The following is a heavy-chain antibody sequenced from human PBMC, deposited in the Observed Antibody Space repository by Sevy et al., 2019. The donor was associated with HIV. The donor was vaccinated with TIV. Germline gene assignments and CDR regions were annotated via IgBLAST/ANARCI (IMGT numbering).Heavy chain of an antibody. CDR3: ANYGSGRYYLTTPYYYGMDV. D-gene: IGHD3-10*01. CDR1: GFTFSSYA. J-gene: IGHJ6*02. Sequence: GGSLRLSCAASGFTFSSYAMSWVRQAPGKGLEWVSAISGSGGSTYYADSVKGRFTISRDNSKNTLYLQMNSLRAEDTAVYYCANYGSGRYYLTTPYYYGMDVWGQGTTVTVSS. V-gene: IGHV3-23*01. CDR2: ISGSGGST.